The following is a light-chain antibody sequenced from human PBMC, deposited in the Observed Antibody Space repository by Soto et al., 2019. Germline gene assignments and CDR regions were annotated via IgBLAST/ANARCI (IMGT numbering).Light chain of an antibody. CDR1: QSVRNY. Sequence: EIVLTQSPATLSLSPGERATLSCRASQSVRNYLARYQQKPGQSHRLLIYDTSNRATDVPARFSGSGSGTDDTLTISSLVPEVFAVYFGQQRSYLPLTFGPGTQVESK. V-gene: IGKV3-11*01. CDR2: DTS. CDR3: QQRSYLPLT. J-gene: IGKJ3*01.